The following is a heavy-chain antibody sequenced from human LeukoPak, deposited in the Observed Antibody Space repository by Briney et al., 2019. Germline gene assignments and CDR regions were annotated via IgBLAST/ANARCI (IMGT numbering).Heavy chain of an antibody. V-gene: IGHV3-21*01. J-gene: IGHJ4*02. CDR2: ISSSSSYI. CDR3: AKSIPTIAVAVSTRQ. D-gene: IGHD6-19*01. CDR1: GFTFSSYS. Sequence: SGGSLRLSCAASGFTFSSYSMNWVRQAPGKGLEWVSSISSSSSYIYYADSVKGRFTISRDNAKNSLYLQMNSLRAEDTAVYYCAKSIPTIAVAVSTRQWGQGTLVTVSS.